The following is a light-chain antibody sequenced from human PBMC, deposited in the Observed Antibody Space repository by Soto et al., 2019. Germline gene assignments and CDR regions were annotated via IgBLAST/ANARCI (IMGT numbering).Light chain of an antibody. Sequence: QSVLTQPPSASGTPGQRVTFSCSGSGSHIGSNVVNWYQQLPGTAPKLLIYFNTQRPSGVPDRFSGSKSGTSASLAISGLQSEDEADYDCAAWDDSLTGLLIGGGTKLTVL. V-gene: IGLV1-44*01. CDR2: FNT. CDR1: GSHIGSNV. J-gene: IGLJ2*01. CDR3: AAWDDSLTGLL.